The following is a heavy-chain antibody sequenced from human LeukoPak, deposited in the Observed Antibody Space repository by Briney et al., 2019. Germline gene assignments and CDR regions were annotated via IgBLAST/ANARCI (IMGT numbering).Heavy chain of an antibody. Sequence: ASVKVSCKASGGTFSSYAISWVRQAPGQGLEWMGWINPNSGGTNYAQKFQGRVTMTRDTSISTAYMELSRLRSDDTAVYYCASGAAAAGPYYYGMDVWGQGTTVTVSS. CDR2: INPNSGGT. V-gene: IGHV1-2*02. CDR1: GGTFSSYA. J-gene: IGHJ6*02. CDR3: ASGAAAAGPYYYGMDV. D-gene: IGHD6-13*01.